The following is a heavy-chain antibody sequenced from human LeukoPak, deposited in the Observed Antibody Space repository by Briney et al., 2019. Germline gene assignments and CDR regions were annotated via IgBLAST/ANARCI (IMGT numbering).Heavy chain of an antibody. J-gene: IGHJ4*02. CDR1: GFAFSRPA. V-gene: IGHV3-30*04. CDR2: ILYDGTMK. CDR3: ARDPRGPTGYDSSGRDSFDY. D-gene: IGHD3-22*01. Sequence: GGSLRLSCAASGFAFSRPAMHWLRQAPGKGLEWVAVILYDGTMKYYADSVKGRFTISRDNSQNTLYLQMNILRAEDTAVYYCARDPRGPTGYDSSGRDSFDYWGQGTLVTVSS.